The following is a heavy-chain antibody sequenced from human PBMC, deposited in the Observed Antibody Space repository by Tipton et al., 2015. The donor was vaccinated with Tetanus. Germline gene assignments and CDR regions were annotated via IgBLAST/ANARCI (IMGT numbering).Heavy chain of an antibody. CDR3: ARSLGSGRYFDY. D-gene: IGHD6-19*01. J-gene: IGHJ4*02. Sequence: TLSLTCTVSGASITSFYWNWIRQSPSRGLEWLGRTYYRSKWYNDYAVSVKSRITINPDTSKNQFSLQLNSVTPEDTAVYYCARSLGSGRYFDYWGQGTLVTVSS. CDR2: TYYRSKWYN. CDR1: GASITSFY. V-gene: IGHV6-1*01.